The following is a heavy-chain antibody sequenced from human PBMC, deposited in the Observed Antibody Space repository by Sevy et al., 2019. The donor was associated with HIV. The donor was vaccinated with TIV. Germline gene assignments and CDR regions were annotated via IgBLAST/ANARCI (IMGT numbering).Heavy chain of an antibody. D-gene: IGHD5-18*01. CDR2: INPNSGDT. Sequence: ASVKVSCKTSGYTFTAYYMHWLRQAPGQGLEWMGWINPNSGDTNFAQKFQGRVTMTSDASITTAYMELSSLKSDDTAMYYCAKDGQLWSLHWFDPWGQGTLVTVSS. CDR3: AKDGQLWSLHWFDP. J-gene: IGHJ5*02. CDR1: GYTFTAYY. V-gene: IGHV1-2*02.